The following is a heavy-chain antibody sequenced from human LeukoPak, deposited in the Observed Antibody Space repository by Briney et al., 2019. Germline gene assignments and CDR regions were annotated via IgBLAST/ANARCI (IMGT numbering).Heavy chain of an antibody. Sequence: SETLSLTCTVSGGSISSYYWSWIRQPPGKGLEWIGYIYTSGSTNYNPSLKSRVTISVDTSKNQFSLKLSSVTAADTAVYYCARHGDGYSTFDYWGQGTLSPSPQ. CDR3: ARHGDGYSTFDY. D-gene: IGHD5-24*01. CDR1: GGSISSYY. V-gene: IGHV4-4*09. J-gene: IGHJ4*02. CDR2: IYTSGST.